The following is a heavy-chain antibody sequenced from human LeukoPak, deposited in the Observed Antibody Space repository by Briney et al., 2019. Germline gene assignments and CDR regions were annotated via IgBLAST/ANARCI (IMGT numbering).Heavy chain of an antibody. Sequence: GGSLRLSCAASGITVSTNYMNWVRQAPGKGLEWVSVIYSGGSTYYADSVKGRFTISRDNSKNTLSLQMNSLRAEDTAVYYCARADWYSRAIDYWGQGTLVTVSS. V-gene: IGHV3-66*01. CDR3: ARADWYSRAIDY. J-gene: IGHJ4*02. CDR1: GITVSTNY. D-gene: IGHD6-13*01. CDR2: IYSGGST.